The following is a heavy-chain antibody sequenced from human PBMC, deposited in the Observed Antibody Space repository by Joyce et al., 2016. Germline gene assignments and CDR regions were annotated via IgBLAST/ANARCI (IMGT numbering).Heavy chain of an antibody. Sequence: AQLAQSGGGVVQPGRSLILSCAASGFTFGDYGMHWVRQAPSGGLDWVAFISYDGRNQFYADSVKGRFTISRDNSKSTLYLQMASLRAEDTAVYYCAKDSTYSKGYVFDHWGQGTLVTVSS. D-gene: IGHD4-11*01. V-gene: IGHV3-30*18. J-gene: IGHJ4*02. CDR3: AKDSTYSKGYVFDH. CDR2: ISYDGRNQ. CDR1: GFTFGDYG.